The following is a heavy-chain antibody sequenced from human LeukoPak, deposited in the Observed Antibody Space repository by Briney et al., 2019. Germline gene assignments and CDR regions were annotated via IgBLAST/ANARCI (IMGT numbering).Heavy chain of an antibody. V-gene: IGHV3-53*01. CDR2: IYSGGST. J-gene: IGHJ6*03. Sequence: GGSLRLSCAASGFTVSSNYMSWVRQAPGKGLEWVSVIYSGGSTYYADSVKGRFTISRDNSKNTLYLQMNSLRAEDTAVYYCASRHDYSNYDYYYYYMDVWGKGTTVTVSS. CDR1: GFTVSSNY. D-gene: IGHD4-11*01. CDR3: ASRHDYSNYDYYYYYMDV.